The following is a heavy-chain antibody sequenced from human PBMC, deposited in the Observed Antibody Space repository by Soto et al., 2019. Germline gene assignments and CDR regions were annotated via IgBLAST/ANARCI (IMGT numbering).Heavy chain of an antibody. CDR2: IIPIFGTA. V-gene: IGHV1-69*13. CDR3: ARFPDCSSNNCYPYNYSGLDV. CDR1: GRTFSCYA. Sequence: GASVKVFCKASGRTFSCYAISWVRHAPGQGFEWMGGIIPIFGTANYAQKLQGRVTITGDESTSTAYRELSSLRSEDTAVYYCARFPDCSSNNCYPYNYSGLDVWGQGTTVTVSS. D-gene: IGHD2-2*01. J-gene: IGHJ6*02.